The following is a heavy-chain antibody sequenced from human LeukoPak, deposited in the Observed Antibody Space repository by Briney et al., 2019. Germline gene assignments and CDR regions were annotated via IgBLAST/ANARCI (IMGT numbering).Heavy chain of an antibody. D-gene: IGHD5-24*01. CDR2: IYYSGST. J-gene: IGHJ4*02. Sequence: PSETLSLTCTVSGGSISSYYWSWTRQPPGKGLEWIGYIYYSGSTNYNPSLKSRVTISVDTSKNQFSLKLSSVTAADTAVYYCARIVARDGCNPGIFDYWGQGTLVTVSS. V-gene: IGHV4-59*01. CDR1: GGSISSYY. CDR3: ARIVARDGCNPGIFDY.